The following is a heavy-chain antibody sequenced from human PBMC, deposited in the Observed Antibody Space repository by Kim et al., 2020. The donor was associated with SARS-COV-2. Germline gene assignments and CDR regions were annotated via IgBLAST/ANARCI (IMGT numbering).Heavy chain of an antibody. D-gene: IGHD3-22*01. J-gene: IGHJ4*02. CDR3: ARGKQRLLAPLDY. Sequence: YNPALKHRVTISVDTSKNQFALKLSSVTAADTAVYYCARGKQRLLAPLDYWGQGTLVTVSS. V-gene: IGHV4-34*01.